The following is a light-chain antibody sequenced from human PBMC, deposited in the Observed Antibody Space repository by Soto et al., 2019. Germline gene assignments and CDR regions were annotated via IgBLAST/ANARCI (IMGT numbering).Light chain of an antibody. J-gene: IGKJ4*01. CDR2: VAS. CDR1: QNINNY. V-gene: IGKV1-39*01. CDR3: QQSYSTPPLT. Sequence: DIQMTQSPSSLSASVGDRVTITCRASQNINNYLNWYQQKPGTAPKLLIYVASSLQSVVPSRFSGSGSGTDFTLTISSLQPEDFATYYCQQSYSTPPLTFGGGTKVEIK.